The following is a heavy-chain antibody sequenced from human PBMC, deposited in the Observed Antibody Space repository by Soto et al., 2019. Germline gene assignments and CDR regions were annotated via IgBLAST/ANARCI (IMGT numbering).Heavy chain of an antibody. V-gene: IGHV3-33*01. CDR3: AAGIRLPTDP. Sequence: QVQLVESGGGVVQPGRSLRLSCAASGFTFSSYGMHWVRQAPGKGLEWVAVIWYDGSNKYYADSVKGRFTISRDNSKNTLYLQMNSLIAEDTAVYYCAAGIRLPTDPWGQGTLVTVSS. J-gene: IGHJ5*02. CDR2: IWYDGSNK. CDR1: GFTFSSYG. D-gene: IGHD5-18*01.